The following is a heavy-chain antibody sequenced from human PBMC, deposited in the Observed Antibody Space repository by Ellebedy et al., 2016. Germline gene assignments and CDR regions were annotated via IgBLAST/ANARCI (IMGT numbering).Heavy chain of an antibody. Sequence: SETLSLTCAVYGGSFSGYYWSWIRQPPGKGLEWIGEINHSGSTNYNPSLKSRVTISVDTSNNQFSLRLSSVTAADTAVYYCARREGYRYAWSRNSNWFDPWGQGTLVTVSS. J-gene: IGHJ5*02. CDR1: GGSFSGYY. CDR3: ARREGYRYAWSRNSNWFDP. D-gene: IGHD5-18*01. CDR2: INHSGST. V-gene: IGHV4-34*01.